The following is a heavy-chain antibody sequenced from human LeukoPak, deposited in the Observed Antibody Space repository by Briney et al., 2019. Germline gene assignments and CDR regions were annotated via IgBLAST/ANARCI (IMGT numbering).Heavy chain of an antibody. D-gene: IGHD3-10*01. CDR2: IYYSGST. Sequence: KASETLSLTCAVSGGSISSGGYSWSWIRQPPGKGLEWIGYIYYSGSTYYNPSLKSRVTISVDTSKNQFSLKLSSVTAADTAVYYCARSLKVRGVIMDYYYYYMDVWGKGTTVTISS. J-gene: IGHJ6*03. CDR1: GGSISSGGYS. V-gene: IGHV4-30-4*07. CDR3: ARSLKVRGVIMDYYYYYMDV.